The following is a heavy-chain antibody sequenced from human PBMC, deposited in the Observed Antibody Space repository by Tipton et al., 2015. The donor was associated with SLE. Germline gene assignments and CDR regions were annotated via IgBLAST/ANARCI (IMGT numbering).Heavy chain of an antibody. D-gene: IGHD7-27*01. CDR3: ARDPNGGYGSFDY. CDR1: GGSISSSSYY. J-gene: IGHJ4*02. CDR2: IYYSGSS. V-gene: IGHV4-39*07. Sequence: TLSLTCTVSGGSISSSSYYWGWIRQPPGKGLEWIGRIYYSGSSYYNPSLKSRVTISVDTSKNQFSLKLSSVTAADTAVYYCARDPNGGYGSFDYWGQGALVTVSS.